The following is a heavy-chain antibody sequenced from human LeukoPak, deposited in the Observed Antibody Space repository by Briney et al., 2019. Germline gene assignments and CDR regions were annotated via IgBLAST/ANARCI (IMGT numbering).Heavy chain of an antibody. V-gene: IGHV3-21*01. Sequence: GGSLRLSCAASGFTFSSYSMNWVRQAPGKGLEWVSSISSSSSYIYYADSVKGRFTISRDNAKNSLYLQMNSLRAEDTAVYYCARAEWELLSGFDYWGQGTLVTVSS. CDR3: ARAEWELLSGFDY. CDR1: GFTFSSYS. D-gene: IGHD1-26*01. J-gene: IGHJ4*02. CDR2: ISSSSSYI.